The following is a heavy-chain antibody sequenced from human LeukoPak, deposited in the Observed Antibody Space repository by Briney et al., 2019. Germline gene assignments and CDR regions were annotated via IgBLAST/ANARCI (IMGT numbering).Heavy chain of an antibody. Sequence: SGPTLVNPTQTLTLTCTFSGFSLSTSGMCVSWIRQPPGKALEWLALIDWDDDKYYSTSLKTRLTISKDTSKNQVVLTKTNMDPVDTATYYCARMMYGDSVNYFDSWGQGTLVTVSS. D-gene: IGHD4-17*01. CDR1: GFSLSTSGMC. J-gene: IGHJ4*02. CDR2: IDWDDDK. CDR3: ARMMYGDSVNYFDS. V-gene: IGHV2-70*01.